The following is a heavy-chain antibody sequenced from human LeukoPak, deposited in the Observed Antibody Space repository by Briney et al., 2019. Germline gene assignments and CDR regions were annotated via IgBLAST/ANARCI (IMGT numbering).Heavy chain of an antibody. Sequence: ASVKVSCKASGYTFTSYGISWVRQAPGQGLEWMGWISAYNGNTNYAQKLQGRVTMTTDTSTSTAYMELRSLRSDDTAVYYCARDRRLVAVALPYYMDVWGKGTTVTVSS. CDR1: GYTFTSYG. D-gene: IGHD6-19*01. J-gene: IGHJ6*03. CDR3: ARDRRLVAVALPYYMDV. CDR2: ISAYNGNT. V-gene: IGHV1-18*01.